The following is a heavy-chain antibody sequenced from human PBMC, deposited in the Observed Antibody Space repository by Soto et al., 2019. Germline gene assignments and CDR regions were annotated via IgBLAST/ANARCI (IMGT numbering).Heavy chain of an antibody. CDR1: GYTFTSYY. CDR2: INPSGGST. CDR3: SRITAYSGDDHNLDY. Sequence: ASVKVSCKASGYTFTSYYMHWVRQAPGQGLEWMGIINPSGGSTSYAQKSQGRVTMTRDTSTSTVYMELSSMRSEDTAVYYCSRITAYSGDDHNLDYGGQGTLVTVSS. V-gene: IGHV1-46*03. D-gene: IGHD5-12*01. J-gene: IGHJ4*02.